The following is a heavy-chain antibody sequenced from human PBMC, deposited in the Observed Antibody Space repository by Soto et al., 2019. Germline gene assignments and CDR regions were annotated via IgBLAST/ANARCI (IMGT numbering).Heavy chain of an antibody. J-gene: IGHJ6*02. D-gene: IGHD2-21*02. CDR2: IYYSGST. Sequence: SETLSLTCTVSGGSISSSSYYWGWIRQPPGKGLEWIGSIYYSGSTYYNPSLKSRVTISVDTAKNQFSLKLSSVTAADTAVYYCARDRGTDDYYYYYGMDVWGQGTTVTVSS. V-gene: IGHV4-39*02. CDR3: ARDRGTDDYYYYYGMDV. CDR1: GGSISSSSYY.